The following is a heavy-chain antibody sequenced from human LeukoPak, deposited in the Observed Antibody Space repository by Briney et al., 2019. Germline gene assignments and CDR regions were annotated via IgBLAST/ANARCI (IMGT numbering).Heavy chain of an antibody. CDR2: IRSQAYGGTT. CDR3: TRDSSWSFDY. Sequence: GGSLRLSCTASAVTFGDYAMSWVSQAPGKGLEWVGFIRSQAYGGTTEYAASVKGRFTISRDDSKSIAYLQMNSLRTEDTAVYYCTRDSSWSFDYWGQGTLVTVSS. J-gene: IGHJ4*02. D-gene: IGHD2-15*01. V-gene: IGHV3-49*04. CDR1: AVTFGDYA.